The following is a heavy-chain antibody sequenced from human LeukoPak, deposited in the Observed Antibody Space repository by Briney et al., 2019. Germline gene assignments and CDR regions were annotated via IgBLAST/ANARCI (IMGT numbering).Heavy chain of an antibody. CDR2: IYYTGST. CDR1: GGFISSLY. J-gene: IGHJ4*02. CDR3: ARHRAYSSSSPFDY. Sequence: SETLSLTCSVSGGFISSLYWSWIRQPPGKGLEWIGYIYYTGSTNYNPSLKNRVTMFVDMSKNQFSLRLSSVTAADTAVYYCARHRAYSSSSPFDYWGQGTLVTVSS. V-gene: IGHV4-59*08. D-gene: IGHD6-6*01.